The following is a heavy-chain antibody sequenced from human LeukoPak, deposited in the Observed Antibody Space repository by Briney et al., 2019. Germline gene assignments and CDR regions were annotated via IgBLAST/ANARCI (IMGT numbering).Heavy chain of an antibody. J-gene: IGHJ6*03. CDR2: ISAYNGNT. D-gene: IGHD6-19*01. CDR1: GYTFTSYG. V-gene: IGHV1-18*01. CDR3: ARDRSSGQGPYYMDV. Sequence: ASVKVSCKASGYTFTSYGISWVRQAPGQGLEWMGWISAYNGNTNYAQKLQGRVTMTTDTSTSTAYMELRSLRSDDTAVYYCARDRSSGQGPYYMDVWGKGTTVTVSS.